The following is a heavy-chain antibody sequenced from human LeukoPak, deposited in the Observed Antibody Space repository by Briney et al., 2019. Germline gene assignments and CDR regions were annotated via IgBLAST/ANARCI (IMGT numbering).Heavy chain of an antibody. J-gene: IGHJ4*02. CDR1: GFTFSSYA. CDR2: ISCSGGIT. D-gene: IGHD3-22*01. Sequence: GGSLRLSCAASGFTFSSYAMSWGRQAPGKGVEWVSAISCSGGITYYADAVKGRFTISRDNSKNTLYLQMNSLRAEDTAVYYCAKAPAPDYDSSGYYYLDYWGQGTLVTVSS. CDR3: AKAPAPDYDSSGYYYLDY. V-gene: IGHV3-23*01.